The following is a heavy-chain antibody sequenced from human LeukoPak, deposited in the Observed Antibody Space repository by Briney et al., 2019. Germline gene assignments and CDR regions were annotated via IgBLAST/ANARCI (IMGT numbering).Heavy chain of an antibody. V-gene: IGHV1-2*02. J-gene: IGHJ3*02. Sequence: ASVKVSCRASGYTFTGYYIHWVRQAPGQGLEWMGWINPNSGGTNYAQKFQGRVTMTRDTSISTAYMELSRLRSDDTAVYYCARLPPTHDAFDIWGQGTVVTVSS. CDR3: ARLPPTHDAFDI. CDR1: GYTFTGYY. CDR2: INPNSGGT.